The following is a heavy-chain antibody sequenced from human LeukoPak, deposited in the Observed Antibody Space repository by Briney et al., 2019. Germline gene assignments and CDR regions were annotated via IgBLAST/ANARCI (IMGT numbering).Heavy chain of an antibody. Sequence: SETLSLTCAVYGGSFSCYYWSWIRQPPGKGLEGVGEINHSGSTNYNPSLKSRVTIAVDTFKNQFSLKLSSVSAADAAVYYCARPKRSWGQGTLLTVSS. V-gene: IGHV4-34*01. J-gene: IGHJ5*02. CDR3: ARPKRS. CDR1: GGSFSCYY. CDR2: INHSGST. D-gene: IGHD6-25*01.